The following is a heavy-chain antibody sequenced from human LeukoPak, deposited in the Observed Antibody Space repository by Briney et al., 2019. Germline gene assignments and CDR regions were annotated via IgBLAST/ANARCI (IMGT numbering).Heavy chain of an antibody. Sequence: SETLSLTCAVYGGSFSGYYWSWIRQPPGKGLEWIGEINHSGSTNYNPSLKSRVTLSVDTSKNQFSLKLSSVPAADTAVYYCARLELLYYFDYWGQGTLVTVSS. CDR1: GGSFSGYY. CDR2: INHSGST. CDR3: ARLELLYYFDY. V-gene: IGHV4-34*01. D-gene: IGHD1-7*01. J-gene: IGHJ4*02.